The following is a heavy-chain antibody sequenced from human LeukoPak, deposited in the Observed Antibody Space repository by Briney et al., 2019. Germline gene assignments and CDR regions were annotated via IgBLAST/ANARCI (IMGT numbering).Heavy chain of an antibody. J-gene: IGHJ5*02. Sequence: SQTLSLTCAISGDSVSSKSTAWNWSRQSPSRGLECLGRTYYRTKWLNDYALFVRGRITVNPDTSKNQFTLQLNSVTPEDTAAYYCARGLNGWYSFAPWGQGTQVTVSS. CDR3: ARGLNGWYSFAP. CDR2: TYYRTKWLN. D-gene: IGHD6-19*01. CDR1: GDSVSSKSTA. V-gene: IGHV6-1*01.